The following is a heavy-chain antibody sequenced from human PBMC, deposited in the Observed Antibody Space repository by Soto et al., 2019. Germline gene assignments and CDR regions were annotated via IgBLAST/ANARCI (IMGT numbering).Heavy chain of an antibody. CDR3: ARATYEARVGNWFES. CDR2: ISSTTSYV. V-gene: IGHV3-21*06. J-gene: IGHJ5*01. CDR1: GFTFSRYG. Sequence: PGGSLRLSCAASGFTFSRYGMNWLRQAPGKGLEWVASISSTTSYVYYADSVKGRFSTSRDNAKNILYLEMYALRTEDTAVYYCARATYEARVGNWFESWGQGTLVTVSS. D-gene: IGHD5-12*01.